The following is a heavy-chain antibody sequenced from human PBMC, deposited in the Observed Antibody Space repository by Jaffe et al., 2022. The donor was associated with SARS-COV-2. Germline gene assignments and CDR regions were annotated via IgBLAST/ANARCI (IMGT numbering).Heavy chain of an antibody. D-gene: IGHD2-15*01. V-gene: IGHV3-43*01. CDR1: GFTFDDYT. J-gene: IGHJ6*02. CDR2: ISWDGGST. CDR3: AKDRSPGGYGMDV. Sequence: EVQLVESGGVVVQPGGSLRLSCAASGFTFDDYTMHWVRQAPGKGLEWVSLISWDGGSTYYADSVKGRFTISRDNSKNSLYLQMNSLRTEDTALYYCAKDRSPGGYGMDVWGQGTTVTVSS.